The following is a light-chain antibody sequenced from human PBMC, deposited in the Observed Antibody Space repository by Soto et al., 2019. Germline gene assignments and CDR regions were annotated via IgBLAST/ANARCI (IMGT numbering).Light chain of an antibody. CDR3: QQYNTYSKT. CDR1: QSISNW. V-gene: IGKV1-5*01. CDR2: DAS. J-gene: IGKJ1*01. Sequence: DIQTTQSSSTLSASVGDRLTITCRASQSISNWLAWYQQRPGKAPKLLIFDASSLESGVPSRFSGSGSGTEFNLTISRLQPDDFATYYCQQYNTYSKTFGQGTKVDIK.